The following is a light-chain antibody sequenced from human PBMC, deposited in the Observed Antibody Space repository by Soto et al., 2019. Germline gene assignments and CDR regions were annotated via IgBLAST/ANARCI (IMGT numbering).Light chain of an antibody. Sequence: EIVLTQSPATLSVSPGERATLSCRASQSVNINLAWYQQKPGQAPRLLIYDASNRATDIPARFSGSGSGTDFTLTISSLEPEDFAVYYCQQRSNWPPFTFGQGTRLEIK. J-gene: IGKJ5*01. V-gene: IGKV3-11*01. CDR3: QQRSNWPPFT. CDR2: DAS. CDR1: QSVNIN.